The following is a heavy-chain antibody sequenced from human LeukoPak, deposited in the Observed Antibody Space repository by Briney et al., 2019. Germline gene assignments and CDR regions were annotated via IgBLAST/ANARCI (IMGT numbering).Heavy chain of an antibody. CDR2: SYYSGST. CDR1: GGSISSYY. CDR3: ARHTDIAALSSLNY. V-gene: IGHV4-59*08. J-gene: IGHJ4*02. D-gene: IGHD6-13*01. Sequence: PSETLSLTCTVSGGSISSYYWSWIRQTPGKGLEWLGDSYYSGSTNYNPSLKSRVTISVDTSKNQFSLKLSSVTAADTAVYYCARHTDIAALSSLNYWGQGTLVTVSS.